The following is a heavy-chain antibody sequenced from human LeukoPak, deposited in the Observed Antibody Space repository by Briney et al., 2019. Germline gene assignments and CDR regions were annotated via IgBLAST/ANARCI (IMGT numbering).Heavy chain of an antibody. J-gene: IGHJ4*02. CDR3: ASGTWGFYDTTVGVY. CDR1: GGSISNSRDY. V-gene: IGHV4-39*07. CDR2: IYYSGST. D-gene: IGHD3-22*01. Sequence: SETLSLTCTVSGGSISNSRDYWAWIRQPPGKGLEWIANIYYSGSTYYNPSLKSRVTISVDTSKNQFSLKLSSVTAADTAVFYCASGTWGFYDTTVGVYWGQGTLVTVSS.